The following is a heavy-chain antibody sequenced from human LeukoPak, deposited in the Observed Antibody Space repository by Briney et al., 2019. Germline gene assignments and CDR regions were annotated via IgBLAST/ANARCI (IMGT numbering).Heavy chain of an antibody. CDR3: ARGSRAEYAYGLYHY. CDR2: IHYSGST. V-gene: IGHV4-31*11. Sequence: SETLSLTCAVYGGSLSGYYWSWIRQHPGKGLEWIGYIHYSGSTYYNPSLRSRVTISGDTSKNQFSLKLISVTAADTAVYYCARGSRAEYAYGLYHYWGQGTLVTVSS. J-gene: IGHJ4*02. CDR1: GGSLSGYY. D-gene: IGHD3-10*01.